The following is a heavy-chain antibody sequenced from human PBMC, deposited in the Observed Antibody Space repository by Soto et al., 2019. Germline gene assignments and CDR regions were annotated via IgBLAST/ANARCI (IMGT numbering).Heavy chain of an antibody. CDR1: GVTFSTYA. CDR3: AKQRADFGSGSDTYYFHY. J-gene: IGHJ4*02. CDR2: LTGSGGTT. V-gene: IGHV3-23*01. D-gene: IGHD3-10*01. Sequence: PGGSLRLSCIASGVTFSTYAMSWVRQAPGKGLEWVSGLTGSGGTTFYADSVKGRFTISRDNSNNTLYLEMNSLRAEDTAVYYCAKQRADFGSGSDTYYFHYCGQGTLVTVSS.